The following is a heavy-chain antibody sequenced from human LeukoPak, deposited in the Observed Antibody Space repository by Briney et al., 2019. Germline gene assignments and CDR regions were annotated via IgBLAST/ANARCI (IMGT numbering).Heavy chain of an antibody. D-gene: IGHD3-10*02. CDR1: GGSFSGYY. CDR3: ARRAAYYVRAFDI. V-gene: IGHV4-34*01. Sequence: SETLSLTCAVYGGSFSGYYWSWIRQPPGKGLEWIGEINHSGNTNYNPSLKSRVTISVDTSKNQFSLKLSSVTAADTAVYYCARRAAYYVRAFDIWGQGTMVTVSS. J-gene: IGHJ3*02. CDR2: INHSGNT.